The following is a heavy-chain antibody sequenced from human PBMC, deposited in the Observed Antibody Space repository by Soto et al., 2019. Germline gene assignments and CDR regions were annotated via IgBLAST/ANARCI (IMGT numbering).Heavy chain of an antibody. CDR2: INPTTGLT. D-gene: IGHD2-8*01. CDR1: AYALSTTF. V-gene: IGHV1-46*01. CDR3: ARALRNGYFYGMDI. Sequence: SVKVSCKASAYALSTTFLHWVRKAPAQGLEWMGVINPTTGLTSNAQKFQGRITMTSDTSSSTAYMELSSLRSEDTAVYYCARALRNGYFYGMDIWGQGTTVTVSS. J-gene: IGHJ6*02.